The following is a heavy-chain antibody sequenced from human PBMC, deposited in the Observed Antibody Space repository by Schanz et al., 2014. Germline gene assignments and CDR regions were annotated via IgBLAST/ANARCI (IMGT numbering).Heavy chain of an antibody. CDR1: GFTFSSYA. V-gene: IGHV3-23*04. CDR3: AREQIMAAAGLVDY. J-gene: IGHJ4*01. D-gene: IGHD6-13*01. CDR2: ISASGGST. Sequence: EADLVESGGGLIQRGESLRLSCAASGFTFSSYAMSWVRQAPGKGLEWVSTISASGGSTYYADSVKGRFTISRDNAKNSLYLQMNSLRAEDTAVYYCAREQIMAAAGLVDYWGHGTLVTVSS.